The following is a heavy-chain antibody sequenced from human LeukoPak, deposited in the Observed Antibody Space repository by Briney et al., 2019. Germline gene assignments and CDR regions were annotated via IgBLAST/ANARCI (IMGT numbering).Heavy chain of an antibody. CDR3: ARGVNSGYFDY. V-gene: IGHV4-59*01. Sequence: SETLSLTCTVSGGSISSYYWTWIRQPPGRGLEWIGYIYYSGSTNYNPSLKSRVTISVDTSKNQFSLKLTSVTAADTAVYYCARGVNSGYFDYCGQGTLVTVSS. CDR2: IYYSGST. D-gene: IGHD1-26*01. CDR1: GGSISSYY. J-gene: IGHJ4*02.